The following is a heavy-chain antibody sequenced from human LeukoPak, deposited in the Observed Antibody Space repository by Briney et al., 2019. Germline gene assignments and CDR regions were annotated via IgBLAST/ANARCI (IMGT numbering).Heavy chain of an antibody. Sequence: QTGGSLRLSCAASGFTVSNDYMIWVRQAPGKGLEWVSNIFAGGSTDYADSVKGRFTISRDNSENTLYLQMNSLRGEDTAVYYCARDGETLRGHFDYWGQGTLVTVSS. CDR2: IFAGGST. CDR1: GFTVSNDY. V-gene: IGHV3-66*01. J-gene: IGHJ4*02. CDR3: ARDGETLRGHFDY. D-gene: IGHD3-3*01.